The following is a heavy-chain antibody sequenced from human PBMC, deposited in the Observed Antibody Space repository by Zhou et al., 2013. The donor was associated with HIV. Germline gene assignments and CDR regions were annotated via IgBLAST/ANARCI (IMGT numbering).Heavy chain of an antibody. CDR1: GGTFSTYA. CDR2: IIPIFATA. V-gene: IGHV1-69*12. CDR3: ATWGXSSSWYTHWYFDL. Sequence: QVQLVQSGAEVKKPGSSVKVSCKASGGTFSTYAISWVRQAPGQGLEWMGGIIPIFATANYAQKFQGRVTITADESTSTAYMELSSLRSDDTAVYYCATWGXSSSWYTHWYFDLWGHGTLVTVSS. J-gene: IGHJ2*01. D-gene: IGHD6-13*01.